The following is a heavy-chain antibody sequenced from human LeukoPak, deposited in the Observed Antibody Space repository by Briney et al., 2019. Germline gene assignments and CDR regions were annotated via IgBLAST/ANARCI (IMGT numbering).Heavy chain of an antibody. Sequence: ASVKVSCKASGYTFTSYGISWVRQAPGQGLEWMGWISAYNGNTNYAQKLQGRVTMTTDTSTSTAYMELRSLRSDDTAVYYCARDHSGSGWSHGAFDIWGQGTMVTVSS. V-gene: IGHV1-18*01. CDR3: ARDHSGSGWSHGAFDI. J-gene: IGHJ3*02. CDR1: GYTFTSYG. CDR2: ISAYNGNT. D-gene: IGHD6-19*01.